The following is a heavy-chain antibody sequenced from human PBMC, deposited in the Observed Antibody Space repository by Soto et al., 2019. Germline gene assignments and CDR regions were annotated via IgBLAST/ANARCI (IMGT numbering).Heavy chain of an antibody. D-gene: IGHD3-3*01. CDR3: ARGQGYDFWSGTMDV. CDR2: ISSSSTYT. CDR1: RFTFSDYY. V-gene: IGHV3-11*06. Sequence: SLRLSCAASRFTFSDYYMSWIRQAPGKGLEWVSYISSSSTYTNYADSVKGRFTISRDNAKNSLYLQMNSLRAEDTAVYYCARGQGYDFWSGTMDVWGQGTTVTVSS. J-gene: IGHJ6*02.